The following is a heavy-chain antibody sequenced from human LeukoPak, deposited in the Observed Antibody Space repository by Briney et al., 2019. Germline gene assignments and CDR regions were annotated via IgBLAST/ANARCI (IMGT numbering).Heavy chain of an antibody. Sequence: GGSLRLSCAASGFTFSSYGMNWVRQAPGKGLEWVAVIWYGGSNKYYADSVKGRFTISRDNSKNTLYLQMNSLRDEDTAVYYCARDGVRYCIGGSCYSIPLGYWGQGTLVTVSS. D-gene: IGHD2-15*01. J-gene: IGHJ4*02. CDR1: GFTFSSYG. CDR3: ARDGVRYCIGGSCYSIPLGY. V-gene: IGHV3-33*01. CDR2: IWYGGSNK.